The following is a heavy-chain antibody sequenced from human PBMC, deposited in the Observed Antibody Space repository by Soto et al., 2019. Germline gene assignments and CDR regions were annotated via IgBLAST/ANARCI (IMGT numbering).Heavy chain of an antibody. CDR2: ISTYNGNT. CDR1: GYTFTSYG. V-gene: IGHV1-18*04. Sequence: QVQLVQSGAEVKKPGASVKVSCKASGYTFTSYGISWVRQAPGQGLEWMGWISTYNGNTNYAQKLQGRVTMTTDTATSTAYMELRSLRSDDTAVYYCARDGQXXXXXXXXXGSYNYYGMXXWGQG. J-gene: IGHJ6*02. CDR3: ARDGQXXXXXXXXXGSYNYYGMXX.